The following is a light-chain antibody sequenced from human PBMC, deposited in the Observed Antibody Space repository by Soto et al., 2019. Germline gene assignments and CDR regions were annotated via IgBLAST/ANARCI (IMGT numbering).Light chain of an antibody. CDR3: QQRSNWPT. CDR1: QSVSSY. Sequence: ELVVARSPATLSLSPGERATLSCRASQSVSSYLAWYQQKPGQAPRLLIYDASNRATGIPARFSGSGSGTDFTLTISSLEPEDFAVYYCQQRSNWPTFGQGTKVDI. V-gene: IGKV3-11*01. J-gene: IGKJ1*01. CDR2: DAS.